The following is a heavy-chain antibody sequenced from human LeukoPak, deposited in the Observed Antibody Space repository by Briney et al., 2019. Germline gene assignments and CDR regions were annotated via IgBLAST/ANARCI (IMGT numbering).Heavy chain of an antibody. D-gene: IGHD2-2*01. CDR3: ARLEDCSSTSCLYAFDI. V-gene: IGHV4-4*07. CDR2: IYTSGST. J-gene: IGHJ3*02. Sequence: PSETLSLTCTVSGGSISSYYWSWIRQPAGKGLEWIGRIYTSGSTNYNPSLKSRVTISVDTSKNQFSLKLSSVTAADTAVYYCARLEDCSSTSCLYAFDIWGQGTMVTVSS. CDR1: GGSISSYY.